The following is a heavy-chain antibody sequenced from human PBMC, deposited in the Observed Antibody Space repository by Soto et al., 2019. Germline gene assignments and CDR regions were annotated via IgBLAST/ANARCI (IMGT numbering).Heavy chain of an antibody. CDR3: ARAGAAGESPDYYYYDMDV. D-gene: IGHD2-21*01. CDR2: INPSGGST. V-gene: IGHV1-46*03. CDR1: GYTFTSYY. J-gene: IGHJ6*03. Sequence: GASVKVSCKASGYTFTSYYMHWVRQAPGQGLEWMGIINPSGGSTSYAQKFQGRVTMTMDTSTSTVYMELSSLRSEDTAVYYCARAGAAGESPDYYYYDMDVWGKGNTVTVSS.